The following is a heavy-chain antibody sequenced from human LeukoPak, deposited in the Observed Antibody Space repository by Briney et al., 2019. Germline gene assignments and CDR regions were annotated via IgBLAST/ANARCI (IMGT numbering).Heavy chain of an antibody. V-gene: IGHV3-9*01. Sequence: GRSLRLSCAASGFTFDDYAMHWVRQAPGKGLEWVSGISWNSGSIGYADSVKGRFTISRDNAKNSLYLQMNSLRAEDTALYYCAKGSYGDKYFDYWGQGTLVTVSS. CDR1: GFTFDDYA. CDR2: ISWNSGSI. D-gene: IGHD4-17*01. CDR3: AKGSYGDKYFDY. J-gene: IGHJ4*02.